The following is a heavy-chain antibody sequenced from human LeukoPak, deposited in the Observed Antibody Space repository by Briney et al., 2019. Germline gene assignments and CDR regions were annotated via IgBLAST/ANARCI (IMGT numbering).Heavy chain of an antibody. CDR2: IYYSGST. CDR3: ARTKRFWSGYYITHFDY. CDR1: GGSVSSGSYY. J-gene: IGHJ4*02. Sequence: PSETLSLTCTVSGGSVSSGSYYWSWIRQPPGTGLEWIGYIYYSGSTNYNPSLKSRVTISVDTSKNQFSLKLSSVTAADTAVYYCARTKRFWSGYYITHFDYWGQGTLVTVSS. D-gene: IGHD3-3*01. V-gene: IGHV4-61*01.